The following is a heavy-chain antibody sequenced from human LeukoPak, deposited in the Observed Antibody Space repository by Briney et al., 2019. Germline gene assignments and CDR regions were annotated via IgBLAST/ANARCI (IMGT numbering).Heavy chain of an antibody. CDR3: ARQGSEIDY. V-gene: IGHV3-11*01. Sequence: GGSLRLSCAASGFTLSHYYMTWIRQAPGKGLEWLSCISSSDDTIYYADSVKGRFTVSRDNAENSLYLQMNSLRAEDTAMYYCARQGSEIDYWGQGTLVTVSS. CDR1: GFTLSHYY. CDR2: ISSSDDTI. J-gene: IGHJ4*02.